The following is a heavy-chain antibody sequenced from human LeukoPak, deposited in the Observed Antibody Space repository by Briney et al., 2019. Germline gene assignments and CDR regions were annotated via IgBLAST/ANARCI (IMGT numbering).Heavy chain of an antibody. CDR1: GGSFSGYY. CDR3: ARTRYSGYDFWRYYFDY. V-gene: IGHV4-34*01. Sequence: SETLSLTCAVYGGSFSGYYWSWIRQPPGKGLEWIGEINHSGSTNYNPSLKSRVTISVDTSKDQFSLKLSSVTAADTAVYYCARTRYSGYDFWRYYFDYWGQGTLVTVSS. CDR2: INHSGST. D-gene: IGHD5-12*01. J-gene: IGHJ4*02.